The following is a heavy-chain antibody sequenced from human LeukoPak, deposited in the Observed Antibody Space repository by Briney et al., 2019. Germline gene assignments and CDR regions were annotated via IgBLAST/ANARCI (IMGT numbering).Heavy chain of an antibody. CDR3: ASVTSRGWTLGAFDI. J-gene: IGHJ3*02. V-gene: IGHV1-24*01. D-gene: IGHD6-19*01. Sequence: GASVKVSCKVSGYTLTELSMHWVRQAPGKGLEWMGGFDPEDGETICAQKFQGRVTMTEDTSTDTAYMELSSLRSEDTAVYYCASVTSRGWTLGAFDIWGQETMVTVSS. CDR1: GYTLTELS. CDR2: FDPEDGET.